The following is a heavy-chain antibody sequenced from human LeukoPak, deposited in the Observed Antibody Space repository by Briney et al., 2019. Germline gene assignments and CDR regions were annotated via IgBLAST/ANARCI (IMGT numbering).Heavy chain of an antibody. CDR2: ISAYNGNT. CDR1: GYTLTSYG. D-gene: IGHD3-22*01. Sequence: ASVKVSCTASGYTLTSYGISWVRQAPGQGLEWMGWISAYNGNTNYAQKLQGRVTMTTDTSTSTAYMELRSLRSDDTAVYYCARGGDYYYDSSGYSDYWGQGTLVTVSS. J-gene: IGHJ4*02. CDR3: ARGGDYYYDSSGYSDY. V-gene: IGHV1-18*01.